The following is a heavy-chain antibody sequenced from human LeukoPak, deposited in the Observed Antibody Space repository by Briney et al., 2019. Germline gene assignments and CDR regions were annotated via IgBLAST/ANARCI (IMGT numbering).Heavy chain of an antibody. CDR2: IYYSGST. J-gene: IGHJ4*02. V-gene: IGHV4-61*01. CDR3: VRVHTALVGATIDIFDY. Sequence: SETLSLTCTVSGGSVSSSSYYWGWIRQPPGKGLEWIGYIYYSGSTNYNPSLKSRVTISVDTSKNQFSLKLSSVTAADTAVYYCVRVHTALVGATIDIFDYWGQGTLVTVSS. CDR1: GGSVSSSSYY. D-gene: IGHD1-26*01.